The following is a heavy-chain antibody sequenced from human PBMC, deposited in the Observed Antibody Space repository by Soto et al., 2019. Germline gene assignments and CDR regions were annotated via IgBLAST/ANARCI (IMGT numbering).Heavy chain of an antibody. D-gene: IGHD6-13*01. CDR2: VYSSGST. J-gene: IGHJ5*02. Sequence: PSETLSLTCTVSGDSISSNYWSWIRQPPGKGLEWVGYVYSSGSTKYNPSLKSRVTISVDTPKNQFSLKLSSVTAADTAVYYCARDRSAAGYNRFDPWGQGTLVTVSS. V-gene: IGHV4-59*01. CDR3: ARDRSAAGYNRFDP. CDR1: GDSISSNY.